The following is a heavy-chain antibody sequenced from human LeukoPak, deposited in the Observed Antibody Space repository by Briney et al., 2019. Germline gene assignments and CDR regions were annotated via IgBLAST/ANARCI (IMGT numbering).Heavy chain of an antibody. J-gene: IGHJ4*02. CDR3: TRAPPGMTMMTDY. Sequence: PSETLSLTCAVSGGSISSSNWWSWVRQPPGKGLEWIGEIYHSGNINYNPSLKGRVTMSVDKSKNQFSLKLSSVTAADTAVYYCTRAPPGMTMMTDYWGQGTLVTVSS. CDR2: IYHSGNI. CDR1: GGSISSSNW. V-gene: IGHV4-4*02. D-gene: IGHD3-22*01.